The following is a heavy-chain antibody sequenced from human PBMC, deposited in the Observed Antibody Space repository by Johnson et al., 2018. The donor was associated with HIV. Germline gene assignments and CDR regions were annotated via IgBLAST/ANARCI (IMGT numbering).Heavy chain of an antibody. CDR2: ISWNSGNI. Sequence: VQLVESGGGVVQPGRSLRLSCTASAFTFDDYAMHWVRQGPGKGLEWVSGISWNSGNIGYADSVKGRFTISRDNAKSSLYLQMNSLRAEDTAVYYCARPLLRWFGETNDAFDVWGQGTMVTVSS. CDR3: ARPLLRWFGETNDAFDV. CDR1: AFTFDDYA. J-gene: IGHJ3*01. D-gene: IGHD3-10*01. V-gene: IGHV3-9*01.